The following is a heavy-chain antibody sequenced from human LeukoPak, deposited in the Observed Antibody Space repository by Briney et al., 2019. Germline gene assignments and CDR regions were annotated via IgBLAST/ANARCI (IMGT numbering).Heavy chain of an antibody. CDR1: VFTHNLPA. J-gene: IGHJ4*02. Sequence: PGGSVRLFCAASVFTHNLPAMSCAPQATGKALEWVSAISGSGRSTYYADSVKRRFTISRDNSKNTLYLQMNSLRAEDTAVYYCAKDAYCSSTSCYSPYYWGQGTLVTVSS. V-gene: IGHV3-23*01. CDR3: AKDAYCSSTSCYSPYY. CDR2: ISGSGRST. D-gene: IGHD2-2*02.